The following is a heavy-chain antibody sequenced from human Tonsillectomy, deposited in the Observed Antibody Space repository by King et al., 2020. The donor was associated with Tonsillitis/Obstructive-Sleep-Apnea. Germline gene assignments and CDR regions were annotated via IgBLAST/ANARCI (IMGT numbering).Heavy chain of an antibody. V-gene: IGHV3-30*18. CDR3: AKDLGVVPAAMNDGMDV. CDR1: GFTFSSYG. D-gene: IGHD2-2*01. Sequence: QLVQSGGGVVQPGRSLRLSCAASGFTFSSYGMYWVRQAPGKGLEWVAVISYDGSNKYYADSVKGRFTISRDNSENTLHLQMNSLRAEDTAVYYCAKDLGVVPAAMNDGMDVWGQGTTVTVSS. J-gene: IGHJ6*02. CDR2: ISYDGSNK.